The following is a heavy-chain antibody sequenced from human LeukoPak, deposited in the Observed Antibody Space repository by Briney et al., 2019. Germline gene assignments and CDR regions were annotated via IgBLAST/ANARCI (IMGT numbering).Heavy chain of an antibody. CDR2: ISAYNGNT. D-gene: IGHD6-6*01. CDR1: GGTFTSYA. Sequence: ASVKLSCKASGGTFTSYAISWVRLAPGQGLELMGWISAYNGNTNYAQKLQGRVTMTTDTSTSTAYMELRSLRSDDTAAYYCAREGIAARPDPQDYWGQGTLVTVSS. V-gene: IGHV1-18*01. CDR3: AREGIAARPDPQDY. J-gene: IGHJ4*02.